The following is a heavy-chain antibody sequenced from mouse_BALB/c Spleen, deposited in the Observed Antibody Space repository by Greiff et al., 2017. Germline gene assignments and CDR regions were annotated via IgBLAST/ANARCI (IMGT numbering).Heavy chain of an antibody. CDR1: GFTFSSYT. Sequence: EVQGVESGGGLVKPGGSLKLSCAASGFTFSSYTMSWVRQTPEKRLEWVATISSGGSYTYYPDSLKGRFTMSRDNAKNTLYLQMSSLKSEDTAMYYCTRVGDRYDAMDYWGQGTSVTVSS. D-gene: IGHD2-14*01. CDR2: ISSGGSYT. CDR3: TRVGDRYDAMDY. V-gene: IGHV5-6-4*01. J-gene: IGHJ4*01.